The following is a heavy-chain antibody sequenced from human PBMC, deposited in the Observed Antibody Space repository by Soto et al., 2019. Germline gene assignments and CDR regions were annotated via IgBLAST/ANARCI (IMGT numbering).Heavy chain of an antibody. Sequence: QLHLVQSGAVVKKPGASVTVSCSASGYPVTAYYMHWVRQAPGRGLEWMGGINPATGAAKYTQTFQGRVTMTRDTSTSTVFIELCGLTSADTAVFYCARGGGVGVAGSAAFDMWGQGTLVTVSS. V-gene: IGHV1-2*02. CDR3: ARGGGVGVAGSAAFDM. D-gene: IGHD3-3*01. J-gene: IGHJ3*02. CDR2: INPATGAA. CDR1: GYPVTAYY.